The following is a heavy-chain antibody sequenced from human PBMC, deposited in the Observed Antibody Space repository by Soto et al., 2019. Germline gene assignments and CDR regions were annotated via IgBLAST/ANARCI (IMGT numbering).Heavy chain of an antibody. CDR2: IGTAGDT. CDR3: AKDELAVPEAYSYHGMDV. D-gene: IGHD6-19*01. CDR1: GFTFSSYD. V-gene: IGHV3-13*04. Sequence: PGGSLRLSCAASGFTFSSYDMHWVRQATGKGLEWVSAIGTAGDTYYADSVKGRFTISRDNSKNTLYLQMNNLRAEDTAVYYCAKDELAVPEAYSYHGMDVWGLGTTVTAP. J-gene: IGHJ6*02.